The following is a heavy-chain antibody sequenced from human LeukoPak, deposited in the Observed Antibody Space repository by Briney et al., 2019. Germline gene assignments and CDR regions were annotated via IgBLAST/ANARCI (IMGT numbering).Heavy chain of an antibody. V-gene: IGHV3-21*06. CDR2: ISSNSSTYI. Sequence: GGSLRLSCAASGFTFSSYNMNWVRQAPGKGLEWVSSISSNSSTYIYYADSMKGRFTISRDNAKNSLYLQMNSLRAEDTAVYYCATEYFDHWGQGTLVTVSS. CDR1: GFTFSSYN. D-gene: IGHD1-14*01. J-gene: IGHJ4*02. CDR3: ATEYFDH.